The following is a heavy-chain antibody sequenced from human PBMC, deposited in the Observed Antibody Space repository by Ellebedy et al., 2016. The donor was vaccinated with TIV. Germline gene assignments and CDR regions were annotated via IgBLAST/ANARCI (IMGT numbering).Heavy chain of an antibody. D-gene: IGHD3-9*01. J-gene: IGHJ3*02. V-gene: IGHV4-59*01. Sequence: MPSETLSLTCTVSGGSISSYYWSWIRQPPGKGLEWIGYIYYSGSTNYNPSLKSRVTISVDTSKNQFSLKLSSVTAADTAVYYCARDRVDILTGYFRAFDIWGQGTMVTVSS. CDR3: ARDRVDILTGYFRAFDI. CDR2: IYYSGST. CDR1: GGSISSYY.